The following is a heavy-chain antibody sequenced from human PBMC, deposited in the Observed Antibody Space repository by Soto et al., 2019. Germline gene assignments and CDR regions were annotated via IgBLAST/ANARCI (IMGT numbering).Heavy chain of an antibody. Sequence: GGSLRLSCAASGFTFSSYGMHWVRQAPGKGLEWVAVISYDGSNKYYADSVKGRFTISRDNSKNTLYLQMNSLRVEDTAVYYCAMDIAFDYWGQGTLVTVSS. V-gene: IGHV3-30*03. CDR2: ISYDGSNK. J-gene: IGHJ4*02. D-gene: IGHD5-12*01. CDR1: GFTFSSYG. CDR3: AMDIAFDY.